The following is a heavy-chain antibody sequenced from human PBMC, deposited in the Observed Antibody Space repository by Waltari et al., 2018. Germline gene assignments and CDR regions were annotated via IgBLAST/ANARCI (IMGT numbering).Heavy chain of an antibody. CDR1: GDSMSSTYW. J-gene: IGHJ4*02. Sequence: QLQQSGPGLVKPSGTLSLTCAVSGDSMSSTYWWSWVRQSPVKGLEWIGQVHGSGKTNYNPSFASRVSVTLHTSANQFSLRVTSATAADTAVYYCGRDRGRGLYLDSWGQGTLVTVSP. V-gene: IGHV4-4*02. CDR3: GRDRGRGLYLDS. D-gene: IGHD2-15*01. CDR2: VHGSGKT.